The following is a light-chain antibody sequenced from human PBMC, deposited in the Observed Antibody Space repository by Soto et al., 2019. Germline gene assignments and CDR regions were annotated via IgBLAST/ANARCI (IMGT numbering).Light chain of an antibody. V-gene: IGLV2-18*02. CDR2: EVS. CDR1: SSDVGSYNR. Sequence: QSALTQPPSVSGSPGQSVTISCTGTSSDVGSYNRVSWYQQPPGTAPKLMIYEVSNRPSGVPDRFSGSKSGNTASLTISGLQAEDEADYYCNSYTSSSTYDFGTGTKLTVL. CDR3: NSYTSSSTYD. J-gene: IGLJ1*01.